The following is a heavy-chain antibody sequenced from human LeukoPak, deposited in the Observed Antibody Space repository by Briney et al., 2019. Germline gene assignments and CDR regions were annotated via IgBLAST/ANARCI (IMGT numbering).Heavy chain of an antibody. Sequence: RAGGSLRLSCAASGFTFSNAWMSWVRQAPGKGLEWVGRIKSKTDGGTTDYAAPVKGRFTISRDDSKNTLYLQMNSLKTEDTAVYYCTTGPYYYDSSGYYRPWDYWGQGTLVTVSS. CDR2: IKSKTDGGTT. D-gene: IGHD3-22*01. CDR3: TTGPYYYDSSGYYRPWDY. J-gene: IGHJ4*02. CDR1: GFTFSNAW. V-gene: IGHV3-15*01.